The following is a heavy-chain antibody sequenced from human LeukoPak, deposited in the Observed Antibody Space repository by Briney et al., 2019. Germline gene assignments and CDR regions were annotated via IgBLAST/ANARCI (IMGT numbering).Heavy chain of an antibody. CDR2: IYTSGST. Sequence: SETLSLTCTVSGGSISSYYWSWIRQPAGKGLEWIGRIYTSGSTNYNPSLKSRVTMSVDTSKNQFSLKLSSVTAADTAVYYCARPLNVYDSNGSYYLAFDIWGQGTMVTVSS. V-gene: IGHV4-4*07. CDR3: ARPLNVYDSNGSYYLAFDI. J-gene: IGHJ3*02. CDR1: GGSISSYY. D-gene: IGHD3-22*01.